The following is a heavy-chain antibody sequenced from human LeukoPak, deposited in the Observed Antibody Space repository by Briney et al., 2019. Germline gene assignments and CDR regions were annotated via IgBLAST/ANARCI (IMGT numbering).Heavy chain of an antibody. D-gene: IGHD6-6*01. CDR2: INPNSGGT. Sequence: ASVKVSCKASGYTFTGYYMHWVRQAPGQGLEWMGWINPNSGGTNYAQKFQGRVTMTRDTSISTAYMELSRLRSDDTAVYCCARDMRIAARMGGYWGQGTLVTVSP. J-gene: IGHJ4*02. V-gene: IGHV1-2*02. CDR3: ARDMRIAARMGGY. CDR1: GYTFTGYY.